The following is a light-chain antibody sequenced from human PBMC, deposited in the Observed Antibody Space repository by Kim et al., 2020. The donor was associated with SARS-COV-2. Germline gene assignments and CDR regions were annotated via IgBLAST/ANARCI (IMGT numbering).Light chain of an antibody. CDR1: KLGDKY. J-gene: IGLJ2*01. Sequence: SYELTQPPSVSVSPGQTASITCSGDKLGDKYVFWYQQKPGQSPVLVIYQDTKRPSGLPERFSASTSGNTATLTISVTQATDDADYYCQAWYSGTAVVFVG. V-gene: IGLV3-1*01. CDR3: QAWYSGTAVV. CDR2: QDT.